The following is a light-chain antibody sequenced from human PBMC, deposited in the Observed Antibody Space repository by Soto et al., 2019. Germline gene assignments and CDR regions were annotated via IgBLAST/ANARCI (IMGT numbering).Light chain of an antibody. CDR2: GAS. V-gene: IGKV3-20*01. Sequence: DTVLTQSPGTLSLSPGEGATLSCRASQSVSNNYLAWYQQRPGQAPRLLIYGASTRATGIPDRFGGSGSGTDFTLSISRLEPEDFAVDYCQQYGSSPWTFGQGTKVDIK. CDR1: QSVSNNY. J-gene: IGKJ1*01. CDR3: QQYGSSPWT.